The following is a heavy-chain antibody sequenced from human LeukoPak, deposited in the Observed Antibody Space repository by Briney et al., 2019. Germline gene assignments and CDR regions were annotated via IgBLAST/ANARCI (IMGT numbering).Heavy chain of an antibody. V-gene: IGHV3-66*02. Sequence: GGSLRLSCAASGFTVSSNYMSWVRQAPGKGLEWVSVIYSGGSTYYADSVKGRFTISRDNSKNTLYLQMNSLRAEYTAVYYCARAAVGYDSSGYFPFDYWGQGTLVTVSS. J-gene: IGHJ4*02. CDR2: IYSGGST. CDR3: ARAAVGYDSSGYFPFDY. D-gene: IGHD3-22*01. CDR1: GFTVSSNY.